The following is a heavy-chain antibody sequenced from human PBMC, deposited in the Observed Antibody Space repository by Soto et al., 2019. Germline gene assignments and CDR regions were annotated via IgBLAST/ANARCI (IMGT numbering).Heavy chain of an antibody. J-gene: IGHJ4*02. Sequence: SETLSLTCTVSGGSISSYYWSWIRQPPGKGLEWIGYIYYSGSTNYNPSLKSRATVSVDASKNQFSLRLTSVTAADTAMYFCARDNHYDLSTGYLGLDYWSQGNLVTVSS. CDR1: GGSISSYY. CDR2: IYYSGST. CDR3: ARDNHYDLSTGYLGLDY. V-gene: IGHV4-59*01. D-gene: IGHD3-9*01.